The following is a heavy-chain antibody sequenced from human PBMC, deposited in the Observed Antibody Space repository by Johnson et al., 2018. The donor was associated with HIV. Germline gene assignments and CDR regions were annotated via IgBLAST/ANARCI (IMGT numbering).Heavy chain of an antibody. J-gene: IGHJ3*02. CDR3: AKERAYIRTFDI. D-gene: IGHD5-18*01. V-gene: IGHV3-66*03. CDR2: IY. Sequence: VQLVESGGGLIQPGGSLRLSCAASGFTVSSNYMNWVRQAPGKGLEWVSVIYRDSVKGRFTISRDNSKNTLYLQMNSLRAEDTAVYYCAKERAYIRTFDIWGQGTLVTVSP. CDR1: GFTVSSNY.